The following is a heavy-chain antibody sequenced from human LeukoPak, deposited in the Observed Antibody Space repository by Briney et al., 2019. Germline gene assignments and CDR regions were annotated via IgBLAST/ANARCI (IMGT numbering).Heavy chain of an antibody. Sequence: GGSLRLSCAASGFTFSSYWMHWVRQAPGKGLVWVSRINSDGSSTSYADSVKGRFTISRDNAKNSLYLQMNSLRAEDTAVYYCALVGATTGGFDYWGQGTLVTVSS. CDR1: GFTFSSYW. D-gene: IGHD1-26*01. CDR2: INSDGSST. CDR3: ALVGATTGGFDY. J-gene: IGHJ4*02. V-gene: IGHV3-74*01.